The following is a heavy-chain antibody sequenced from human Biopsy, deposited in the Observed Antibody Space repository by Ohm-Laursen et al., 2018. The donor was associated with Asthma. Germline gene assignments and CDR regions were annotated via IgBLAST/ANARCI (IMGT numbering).Heavy chain of an antibody. Sequence: TLSLTCAASGFTFSTYGMHWVRQAPGKGLEWVAVISYDGSNRYSADSVRGRFTISRDNSKNTLYLQMSSLRAGDTAVYYCAKDVVWFRELGGMDVWGQGTTVTVSS. CDR3: AKDVVWFRELGGMDV. CDR2: ISYDGSNR. D-gene: IGHD3-10*01. J-gene: IGHJ6*02. CDR1: GFTFSTYG. V-gene: IGHV3-30*18.